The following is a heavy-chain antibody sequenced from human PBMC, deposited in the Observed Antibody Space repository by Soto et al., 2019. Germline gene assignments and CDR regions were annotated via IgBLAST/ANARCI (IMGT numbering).Heavy chain of an antibody. Sequence: SETLSLTCTFSVGSISDFYWSWIRQPPGKGLEWIGYIYYSGSTNYNPSLKSRVTISVDTSKNQFSLNLRSMSPADTAVYYCARVGGLAARTFDYWGPGTLVTVSS. CDR1: VGSISDFY. D-gene: IGHD6-6*01. J-gene: IGHJ4*02. CDR3: ARVGGLAARTFDY. V-gene: IGHV4-59*01. CDR2: IYYSGST.